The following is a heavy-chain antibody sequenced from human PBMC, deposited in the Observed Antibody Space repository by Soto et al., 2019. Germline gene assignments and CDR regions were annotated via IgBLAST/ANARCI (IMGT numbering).Heavy chain of an antibody. J-gene: IGHJ4*02. CDR2: ISSSSSYI. D-gene: IGHD2-15*01. CDR1: GFTFSSYS. V-gene: IGHV3-21*01. CDR3: ARSGYRITNDN. Sequence: EGQLVESGGGLVKPGGSLRLSCEVSGFTFSSYSMNWVRQAPGKGLEWVSSISSSSSYIYYADSVKGRFTISRDNAKNSLYLQMNILTAEDTAVYYCARSGYRITNDNGGQGTLVTVSS.